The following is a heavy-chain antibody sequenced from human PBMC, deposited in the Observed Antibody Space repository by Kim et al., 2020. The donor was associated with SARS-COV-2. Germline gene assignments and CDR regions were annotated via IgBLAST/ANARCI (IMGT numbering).Heavy chain of an antibody. CDR2: IYYSGST. Sequence: SETLSLTCTVSGGSISSSSYYWGWIRQPPGKGLEWIGSIYYSGSTYYNPSLKSRVTISVDTSKNQFSLKLSSVTAADTAVYYCARQILGIAVALGAFDIWGQGTMVTVSS. J-gene: IGHJ3*02. CDR1: GGSISSSSYY. V-gene: IGHV4-39*01. CDR3: ARQILGIAVALGAFDI. D-gene: IGHD6-19*01.